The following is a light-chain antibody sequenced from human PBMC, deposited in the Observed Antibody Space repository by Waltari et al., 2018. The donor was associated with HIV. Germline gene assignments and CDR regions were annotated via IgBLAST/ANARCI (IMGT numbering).Light chain of an antibody. V-gene: IGLV2-23*02. Sequence: QSALTQPASVSGSPGQSITISCTGTSSDVGSYNLVSWYQHHPHKAPHVVIYEVTRRPSGFSSRFSGSKSGNTASLTISGLQAEDESDYYCCSYAGSRGVVFGGGTKLTVL. J-gene: IGLJ2*01. CDR2: EVT. CDR3: CSYAGSRGVV. CDR1: SSDVGSYNL.